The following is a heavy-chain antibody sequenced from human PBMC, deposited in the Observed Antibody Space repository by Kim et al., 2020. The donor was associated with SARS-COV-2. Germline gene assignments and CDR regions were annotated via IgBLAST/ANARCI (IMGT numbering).Heavy chain of an antibody. Sequence: GGSLRLSCAASGFTFSSYGMHWVRQAPGKGLEWVAVIWYDGSNKYYADSVKGRFTISRDNSKNTLYLQMNSLRAEDTAVYYCAKDRERMGATYWYYFDYWGQGTLVTVSS. CDR2: IWYDGSNK. CDR3: AKDRERMGATYWYYFDY. J-gene: IGHJ4*02. V-gene: IGHV3-33*06. CDR1: GFTFSSYG. D-gene: IGHD1-26*01.